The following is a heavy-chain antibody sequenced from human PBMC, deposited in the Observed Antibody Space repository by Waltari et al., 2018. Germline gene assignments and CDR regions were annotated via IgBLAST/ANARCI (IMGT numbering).Heavy chain of an antibody. Sequence: QITLKESGPTLVKPTQTLTLTCTFSGFSLSTSGVGVGWIRQPPGKALEWLALIYWNDDKRYSPSLKSRLTITKDTSKNQVVLTMTNMDPVDTATYYCAHPWSGSYSGAFDIWGQGTMVTVSS. V-gene: IGHV2-5*01. CDR1: GFSLSTSGVG. J-gene: IGHJ3*02. CDR2: IYWNDDK. CDR3: AHPWSGSYSGAFDI. D-gene: IGHD1-26*01.